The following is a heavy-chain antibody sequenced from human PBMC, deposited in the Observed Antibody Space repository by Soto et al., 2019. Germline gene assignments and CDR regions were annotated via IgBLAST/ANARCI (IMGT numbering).Heavy chain of an antibody. D-gene: IGHD3-22*01. J-gene: IGHJ3*02. Sequence: LGESLKISCAASGFPFTKAWMTWVRQAPGKGLEWVGRIRSKTSSETREYAAPVKGRFTISRDDSKNMLYLEMNSLKIEDTGVYYCTTDGFTGIVGIWGQGTMVTVSS. V-gene: IGHV3-15*01. CDR2: IRSKTSSETR. CDR3: TTDGFTGIVGI. CDR1: GFPFTKAW.